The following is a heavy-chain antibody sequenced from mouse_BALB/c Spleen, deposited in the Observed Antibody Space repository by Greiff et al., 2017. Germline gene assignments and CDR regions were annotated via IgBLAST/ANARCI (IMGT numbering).Heavy chain of an antibody. CDR3: ARSEYGNYNY. J-gene: IGHJ2*01. CDR1: GYAFSSYW. V-gene: IGHV1-80*01. CDR2: INPGDGDT. Sequence: VQLQQSGAELVRPGSSVKISCKASGYAFSSYWMNWVKQRPGQGLEWIGQINPGDGDTNYNGKFKGKATLTADKSSSTAYMQLSSLTSEDSAVYFCARSEYGNYNYWGQGTTLTVSS. D-gene: IGHD2-1*01.